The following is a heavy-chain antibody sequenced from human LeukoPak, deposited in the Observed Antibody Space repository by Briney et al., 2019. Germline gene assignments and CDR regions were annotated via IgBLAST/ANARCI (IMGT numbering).Heavy chain of an antibody. J-gene: IGHJ4*02. Sequence: SETLSLTCTVSGGSISSYYWSWIRQPAGKGLEWIGRIYTSGSTNYNPSLKSRVTMSVDTSKNQFSLKLSSVTAADTAVYYCAREVQTYYYDSSGYLFDYWGQGTLVTVSS. CDR2: IYTSGST. D-gene: IGHD3-22*01. V-gene: IGHV4-4*07. CDR3: AREVQTYYYDSSGYLFDY. CDR1: GGSISSYY.